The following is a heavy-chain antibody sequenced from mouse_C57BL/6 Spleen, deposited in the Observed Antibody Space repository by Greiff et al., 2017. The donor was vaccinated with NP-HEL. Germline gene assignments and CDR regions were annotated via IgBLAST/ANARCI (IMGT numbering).Heavy chain of an antibody. D-gene: IGHD1-1*01. J-gene: IGHJ3*01. CDR3: ARSGYGSSCFAY. Sequence: QVQLQQPGAELVMPGASVKLSCKASGYTFTSYWMHWVKQRPGQGLEWIGEIDPSDSYTNYNQKFKGKSTLTVDKSSSTAYMQLSSLTSEDSAVYYCARSGYGSSCFAYWGQGTLVTVSA. CDR2: IDPSDSYT. V-gene: IGHV1-69*01. CDR1: GYTFTSYW.